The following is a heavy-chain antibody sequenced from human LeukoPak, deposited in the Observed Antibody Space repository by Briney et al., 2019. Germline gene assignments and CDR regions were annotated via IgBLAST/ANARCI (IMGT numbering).Heavy chain of an antibody. Sequence: ASVKVSCKASGGTFSSYAISWVRQAPGQGLEWMGWINPNSGGTNYAQKFQGRVTMTRDTSISTAYMELSRLRSDDTAVYYCARDSDTAMELWGQGTLVTVSS. CDR2: INPNSGGT. V-gene: IGHV1-2*02. D-gene: IGHD5-18*01. J-gene: IGHJ4*02. CDR1: GGTFSSYA. CDR3: ARDSDTAMEL.